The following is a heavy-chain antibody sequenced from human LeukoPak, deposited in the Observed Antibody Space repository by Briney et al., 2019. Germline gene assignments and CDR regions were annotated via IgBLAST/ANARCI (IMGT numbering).Heavy chain of an antibody. CDR1: GYTFTSYY. CDR3: ARGYYDSSGYFGEFDY. V-gene: IGHV1-46*01. J-gene: IGHJ4*02. CDR2: INPSGGST. Sequence: ASVKVSCKASGYTFTSYYMHWVRQAPGQGLEWMGIINPSGGSTSYAQKFQGRVTMTRDMSTSTVYMELSSLRSDDTAVHYCARGYYDSSGYFGEFDYWGQGTLVTVSS. D-gene: IGHD3-22*01.